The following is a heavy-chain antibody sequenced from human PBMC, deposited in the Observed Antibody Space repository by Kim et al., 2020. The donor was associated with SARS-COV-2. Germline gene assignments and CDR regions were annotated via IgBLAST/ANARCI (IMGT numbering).Heavy chain of an antibody. J-gene: IGHJ4*02. Sequence: YAAAVKGRFTISRETSKNTLYLQMNSLRGEDTAVYYCAKRGSSGGWYPEHVWGQGTLVTVSS. CDR3: AKRGSSGGWYPEHV. D-gene: IGHD6-13*01. V-gene: IGHV3-23*03.